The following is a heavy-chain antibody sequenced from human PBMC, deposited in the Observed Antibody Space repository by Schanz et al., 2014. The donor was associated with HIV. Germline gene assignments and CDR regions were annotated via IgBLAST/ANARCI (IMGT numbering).Heavy chain of an antibody. J-gene: IGHJ4*02. V-gene: IGHV1-2*02. CDR1: GYIFTSNG. Sequence: QVQLVQSGAEVKKPGASVRVSCKTSGYIFTSNGISWVRQAPGQGLEWMGWINPISGGTNYAEKFQGRVTMTRDTSINTAYVELRRLKSDDTAVYYCARGDILTGLYPYYFDSWGQGTLVTVSS. CDR3: ARGDILTGLYPYYFDS. CDR2: INPISGGT. D-gene: IGHD3-9*01.